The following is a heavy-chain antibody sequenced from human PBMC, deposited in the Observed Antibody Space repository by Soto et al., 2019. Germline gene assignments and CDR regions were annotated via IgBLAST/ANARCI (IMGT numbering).Heavy chain of an antibody. D-gene: IGHD2-2*01. CDR2: INPNSGGT. CDR3: AREGGYCSSTSCRLTSSFDP. Sequence: GASVKVSCKASGYTFTGYYMHWVRQAPGQGLEWMGWINPNSGGTNYAQKFQGRVTMTRDTSISTAYMELSRLRSDDTAVYYCAREGGYCSSTSCRLTSSFDPWGQGXLVTVSS. CDR1: GYTFTGYY. V-gene: IGHV1-2*02. J-gene: IGHJ5*02.